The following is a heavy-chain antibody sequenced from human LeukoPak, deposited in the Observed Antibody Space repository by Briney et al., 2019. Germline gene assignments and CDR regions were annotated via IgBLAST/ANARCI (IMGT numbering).Heavy chain of an antibody. CDR1: GFTFDSYW. Sequence: GGSLRLSCAASGFTFDSYWMSWVRQAPGKGLEWVANMKQDGNEKYYVDSVKGRFTIYRDNAENSLYLQMNSLRAEDTAVYYCTRDPLTQNDYWGQGTLVTVSS. CDR2: MKQDGNEK. D-gene: IGHD1-14*01. J-gene: IGHJ4*02. CDR3: TRDPLTQNDY. V-gene: IGHV3-7*01.